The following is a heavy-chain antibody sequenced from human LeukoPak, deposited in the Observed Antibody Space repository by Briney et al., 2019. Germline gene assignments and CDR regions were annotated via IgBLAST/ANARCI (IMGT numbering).Heavy chain of an antibody. V-gene: IGHV1-69*04. CDR1: GGTFSSYA. CDR3: ATDFWSGRNGY. CDR2: IIPILGIA. J-gene: IGHJ4*02. D-gene: IGHD3-3*01. Sequence: GASVKVSCKASGGTFSSYAISWVRQAPGQGLEWMGRIIPILGIANYAQKFQGRVTITADKSTSTAYMELSSLRSEDTAVYYCATDFWSGRNGYWGQGTLVTVSS.